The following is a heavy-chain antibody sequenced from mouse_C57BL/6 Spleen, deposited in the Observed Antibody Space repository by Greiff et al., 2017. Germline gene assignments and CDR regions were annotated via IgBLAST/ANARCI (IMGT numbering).Heavy chain of an antibody. CDR1: GYAFSSSW. Sequence: VKLQQSGPELVKPGASVKISCKASGYAFSSSWMNWVKQRPGKGLEWIGRIYPGDGDTNYNGKFKGKATLTADKSSSTAYMQLSSLTSEDSAVYFCARGDAPGGFAYWGQGTLVTVSA. CDR2: IYPGDGDT. J-gene: IGHJ3*01. CDR3: ARGDAPGGFAY. V-gene: IGHV1-82*01.